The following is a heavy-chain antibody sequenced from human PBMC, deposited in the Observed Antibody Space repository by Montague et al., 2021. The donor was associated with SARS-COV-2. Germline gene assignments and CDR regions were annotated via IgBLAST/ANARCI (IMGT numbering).Heavy chain of an antibody. D-gene: IGHD3-10*02. CDR1: GGSMRSSDYC. V-gene: IGHV4-39*02. CDR2: MFHTGST. Sequence: SETLSLTCTVSGGSMRSSDYCWVWFRQPPGNTLEWIWSMFHTGSTFYNPSLKSRLTISVDTSNNHFSLNLMSVTAADTAIYYCVTDYYVYQYFNYWGQGTLGTVSS. J-gene: IGHJ4*02. CDR3: VTDYYVYQYFNY.